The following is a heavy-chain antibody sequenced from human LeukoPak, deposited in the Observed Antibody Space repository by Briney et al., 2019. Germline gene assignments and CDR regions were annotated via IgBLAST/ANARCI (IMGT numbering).Heavy chain of an antibody. CDR1: SFXXXY. J-gene: IGHJ6*02. CDR2: INHSGST. V-gene: IGHV4-34*01. CDR3: ARSKKWLLNYYYYGMDV. D-gene: IGHD3-22*01. Sequence: SFXXXYWSWXXXXPGKGLEWIGEINHSGSTNYNPSLKSRVTISVDTSKNQFSLKLSSVTAADTAVYYCARSKKWLLNYYYYGMDVWGQGTTVTVSS.